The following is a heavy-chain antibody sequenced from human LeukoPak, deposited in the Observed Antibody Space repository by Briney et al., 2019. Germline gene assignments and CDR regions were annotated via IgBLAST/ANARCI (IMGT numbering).Heavy chain of an antibody. V-gene: IGHV5-51*01. CDR1: GHSFTSYW. CDR3: ARQTVTTVTRVVHYGMDV. CDR2: IYPGDSDT. Sequence: GESLKISCKGSGHSFTSYWIGWVRQMPGKGLEWMGIIYPGDSDTRYSPSFQGQVTISADKSISTAYLQWSSLKASDTAMYYCARQTVTTVTRVVHYGMDVWGQGTTVTVSS. J-gene: IGHJ6*02. D-gene: IGHD4-17*01.